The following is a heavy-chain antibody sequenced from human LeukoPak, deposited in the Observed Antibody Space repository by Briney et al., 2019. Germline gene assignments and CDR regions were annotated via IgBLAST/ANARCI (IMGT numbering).Heavy chain of an antibody. D-gene: IGHD3-10*01. V-gene: IGHV4-34*01. CDR2: INHSGST. CDR3: ARAPSMVRGVPTDY. CDR1: GGSFSGYY. J-gene: IGHJ4*02. Sequence: SEPLSLTCAVYGGSFSGYYWSWIRQPPGKGLDWIGEINHSGSTNYSPSLKSRATISVDTSKNQSSLKLSSVTAADTAVYYCARAPSMVRGVPTDYWGQGTLVTVSS.